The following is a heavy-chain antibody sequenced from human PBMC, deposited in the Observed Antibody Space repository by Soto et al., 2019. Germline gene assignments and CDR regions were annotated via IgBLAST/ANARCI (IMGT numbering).Heavy chain of an antibody. CDR1: GGSVSNDDYF. CDR2: VYHSGST. D-gene: IGHD3-22*01. J-gene: IGHJ5*02. CDR3: ARATGSGYYTP. Sequence: SETLSLTCSVSGGSVSNDDYFWGWIRQSPGKGLEWIGRVYHSGSTNYNPALKSRATVSVDKSKNQFSLALTSMTAADTAFYYCARATGSGYYTPWGQGTLVTVSS. V-gene: IGHV4-61*08.